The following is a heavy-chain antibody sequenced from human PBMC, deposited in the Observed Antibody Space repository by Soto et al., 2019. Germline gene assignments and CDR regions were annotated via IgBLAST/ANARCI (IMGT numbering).Heavy chain of an antibody. CDR1: GVSISSYY. CDR3: ARHRSDYGDSCLVDWYFDL. Sequence: QVQLQESGPGLVKPSETLSLVCTVSGVSISSYYWSWIRQPPGKGLEWIGYIYSSGNTNRNPSLRSRVSISVDTSKSQVFLKLNSVTAADTAVYYCARHRSDYGDSCLVDWYFDLWGRGTLVTVSS. V-gene: IGHV4-59*08. D-gene: IGHD4-17*01. J-gene: IGHJ2*01. CDR2: IYSSGNT.